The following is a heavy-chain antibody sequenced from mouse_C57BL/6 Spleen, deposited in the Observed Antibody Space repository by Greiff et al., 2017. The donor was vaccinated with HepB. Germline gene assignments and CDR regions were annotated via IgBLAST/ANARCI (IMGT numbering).Heavy chain of an antibody. J-gene: IGHJ3*01. D-gene: IGHD1-1*01. CDR2: INPNSGGT. Sequence: VQLQQSGPELVKPGASVKIPCKASGYTFTDYNMDWVKQSPGKGLEWIGDINPNSGGTNYNQKFKGKSTLTVDKSSSTAYMERRSLTSEDTAVYDCARERDTASSSSWFAYWGQGTLVTVSA. CDR1: GYTFTDYN. CDR3: ARERDTASSSSWFAY. V-gene: IGHV1-18*01.